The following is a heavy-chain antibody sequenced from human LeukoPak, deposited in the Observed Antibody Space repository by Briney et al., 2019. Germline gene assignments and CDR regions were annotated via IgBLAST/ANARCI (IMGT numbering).Heavy chain of an antibody. D-gene: IGHD3-10*01. V-gene: IGHV3-43*02. Sequence: PGGSLRLSCAASGFTFDDYAVHWVRQAPGKGLELVSLISGDGDSTYFADSVKGRFTISRDNSKNSLYLQMNSLRTEDTALYYCAKGGRSGTYYNRFDYWGQGTLVTVSS. CDR3: AKGGRSGTYYNRFDY. J-gene: IGHJ4*02. CDR1: GFTFDDYA. CDR2: ISGDGDST.